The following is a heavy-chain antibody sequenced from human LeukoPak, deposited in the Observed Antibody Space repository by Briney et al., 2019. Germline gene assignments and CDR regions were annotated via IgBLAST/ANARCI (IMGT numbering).Heavy chain of an antibody. CDR3: ARAGGKKKFDY. V-gene: IGHV4-4*02. Sequence: PSETLSLTCAVSGASISSSNWWSWVRQPPGKGLEWIGEIYHSGSTNYNPSLKSRVTISVDKPKNQFSLKLSSVTAADTAVYYCARAGGKKKFDYWGQGTLVTVSS. CDR1: GASISSSNW. D-gene: IGHD3-16*01. J-gene: IGHJ4*02. CDR2: IYHSGST.